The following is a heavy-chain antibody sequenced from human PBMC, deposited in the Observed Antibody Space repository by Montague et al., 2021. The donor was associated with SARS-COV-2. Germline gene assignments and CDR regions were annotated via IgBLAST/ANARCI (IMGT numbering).Heavy chain of an antibody. CDR3: ARGDGLGPYTEYAFDI. V-gene: IGHV6-1*01. CDR2: TYYRSRWFD. Sequence: CAISGDSVSGDNVSWNWIRQAPPRGLEWLGRTYYRSRWFDHYEVSMKGRISIKADTSKNQFSLQLDSVTPEDTAVYYCARGDGLGPYTEYAFDIWGQGTLVTVSS. CDR1: GDSVSGDNVS. J-gene: IGHJ3*02. D-gene: IGHD3-16*01.